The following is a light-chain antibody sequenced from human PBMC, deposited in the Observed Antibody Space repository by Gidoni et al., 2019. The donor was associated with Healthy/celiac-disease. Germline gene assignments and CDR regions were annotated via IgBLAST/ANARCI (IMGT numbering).Light chain of an antibody. Sequence: IQITHSPSSLSASVGDRVTITCQASQDLSNYLNWYQQKPGKAPKLLIYDASNLETGVPSRFSGSGSGTDFTFTISSLQPEDIATYYCQQYDNLPYTFGQGTKLEIK. CDR1: QDLSNY. CDR3: QQYDNLPYT. V-gene: IGKV1-33*01. CDR2: DAS. J-gene: IGKJ2*01.